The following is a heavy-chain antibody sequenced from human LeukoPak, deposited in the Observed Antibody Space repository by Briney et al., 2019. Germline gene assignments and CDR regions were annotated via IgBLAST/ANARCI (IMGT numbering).Heavy chain of an antibody. CDR2: IISGSSYI. CDR3: ATGVRGYNSALDY. J-gene: IGHJ4*02. D-gene: IGHD6-19*01. CDR1: GFTFSNYY. V-gene: IGHV3-21*01. Sequence: GGSLRLSCAASGFTFSNYYMNWVRQAPGKGLEWVSSIISGSSYIYYEDSLKGRFTISRDNAKNSLYLQMNSLRAEDTAVYYCATGVRGYNSALDYWGQGTLVTVSP.